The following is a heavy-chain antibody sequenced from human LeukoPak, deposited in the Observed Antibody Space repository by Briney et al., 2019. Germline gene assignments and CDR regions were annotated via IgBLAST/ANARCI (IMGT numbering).Heavy chain of an antibody. V-gene: IGHV4-61*02. J-gene: IGHJ4*02. D-gene: IGHD6-13*01. CDR1: DGSISSGSYY. Sequence: PSQTLSLTCTVSDGSISSGSYYWSWVRQPAGKGLEWIGRIYTRWSTTYNPSLQSRATISLDKSKNLFSLNLSSVTAADTAVYYCARDDVGIAAAGGIYWGQGTLVTVSS. CDR2: IYTRWST. CDR3: ARDDVGIAAAGGIY.